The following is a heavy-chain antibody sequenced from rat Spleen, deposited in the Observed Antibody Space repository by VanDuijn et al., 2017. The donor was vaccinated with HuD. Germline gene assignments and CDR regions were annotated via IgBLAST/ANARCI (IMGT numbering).Heavy chain of an antibody. V-gene: IGHV5-29*01. CDR2: ISYDGSST. J-gene: IGHJ2*01. CDR3: ARPFED. Sequence: EVQLVESGGGLVQPGRSLKLSCAASGFTFSNYGMAWVRQAPTKGLEWVATISYDGSSTYYRDSVKGRFTISRDNANSTLYLQMDSLRSEDTATYYCARPFEDWGQGVMVTVSS. CDR1: GFTFSNYG.